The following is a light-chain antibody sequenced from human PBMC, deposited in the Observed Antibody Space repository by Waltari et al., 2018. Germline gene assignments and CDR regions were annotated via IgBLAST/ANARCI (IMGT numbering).Light chain of an antibody. CDR2: DVF. Sequence: QSALTQPASVSGSPGQSITIPCTGATSDIRSYNLVSWSQQPPGQAPKPMVYDVFYRPSGVSNRFSASTSGNTASLTISGLQAEDEADYYCCSYAGSYTWVFGGGTKLTVL. V-gene: IGLV2-23*02. J-gene: IGLJ3*02. CDR3: CSYAGSYTWV. CDR1: TSDIRSYNL.